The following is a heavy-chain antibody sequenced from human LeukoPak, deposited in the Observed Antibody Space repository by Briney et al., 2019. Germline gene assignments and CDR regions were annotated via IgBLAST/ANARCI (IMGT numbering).Heavy chain of an antibody. V-gene: IGHV3-30-3*01. CDR1: GFTFSSYA. J-gene: IGHJ4*02. Sequence: SLRLSCAASGFTFSSYAMHWVRQAPGKGLEWVAVISYDGSNKYYADSVKGRFTISRDNSKNTLYLQMNSLRAEDTAVYHCAKDAGDCWGQGTLVSVST. CDR3: AKDAGDC. CDR2: ISYDGSNK.